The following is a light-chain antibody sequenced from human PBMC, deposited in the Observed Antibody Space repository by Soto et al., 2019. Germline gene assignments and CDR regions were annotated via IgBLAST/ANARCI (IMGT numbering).Light chain of an antibody. CDR1: QDVGNY. V-gene: IGKV1-27*01. Sequence: DIQMTQSPSSLSASVGDRVTITCRATQDVGNYLAWYQQRPGKVPKLLIYGASTLQSGVPSRFSGSGSGTEFTLTISSLQPEDVATYYCQKYTRVPFTFGPGTIVDIK. CDR2: GAS. CDR3: QKYTRVPFT. J-gene: IGKJ3*01.